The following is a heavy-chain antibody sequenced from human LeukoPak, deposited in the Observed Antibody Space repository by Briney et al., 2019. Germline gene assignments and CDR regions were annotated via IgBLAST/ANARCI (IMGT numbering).Heavy chain of an antibody. CDR2: ISDTGNT. CDR3: AKAPVTTCRGAFCYPFDY. Sequence: GGSLRLSCAASGFTLSSHAMSWVRQAPGKGLEWVSAISDTGNTYHADSVKGRFTISRDSSKNTLFLQMNRLGPEDAAVYYCAKAPVTTCRGAFCYPFDYWGLGTLVTVSS. CDR1: GFTLSSHA. J-gene: IGHJ4*02. D-gene: IGHD2-15*01. V-gene: IGHV3-23*01.